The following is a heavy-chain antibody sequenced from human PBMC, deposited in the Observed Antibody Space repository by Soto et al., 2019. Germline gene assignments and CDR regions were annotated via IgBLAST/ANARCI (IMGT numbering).Heavy chain of an antibody. Sequence: ASVKVSCKASGYSFTDYHIHWVRQAPGQGLEWLGRINPQSGGTSTAQKFQGWVTMTTDTSISTASIELTSLTSDDTAIYYCSRGDSTDCSTVVCSFFYNHDMDVWGQGTTVTGS. J-gene: IGHJ6*02. CDR3: SRGDSTDCSTVVCSFFYNHDMDV. V-gene: IGHV1-2*04. D-gene: IGHD2-8*01. CDR1: GYSFTDYH. CDR2: INPQSGGT.